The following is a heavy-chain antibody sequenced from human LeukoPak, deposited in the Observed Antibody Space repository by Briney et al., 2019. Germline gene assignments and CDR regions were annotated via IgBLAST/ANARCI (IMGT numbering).Heavy chain of an antibody. V-gene: IGHV3-13*04. J-gene: IGHJ4*02. CDR2: IGTAGDT. D-gene: IGHD3-10*01. CDR1: GFTFSSYD. CDR3: ARVVRVGLVRGVIFDY. Sequence: GGSLRLSCAASGFTFSSYDMHWVRQATGKGLEWVSAIGTAGDTYYPGSVKGRFTISRENAKNSLYLQMNSLRAGDTAVYYCARVVRVGLVRGVIFDYWGQGTLVTVSP.